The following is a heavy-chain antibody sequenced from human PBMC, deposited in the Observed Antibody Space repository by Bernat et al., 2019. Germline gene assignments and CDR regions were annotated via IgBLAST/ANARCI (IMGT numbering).Heavy chain of an antibody. CDR1: GFTFSSYW. CDR2: INQDESGK. V-gene: IGHV3-7*04. CDR3: AGVDY. Sequence: EVQLVESGGGLVQPGGSLRLSCAGSGFTFSSYWMNWFRQAPGKGLEWVANINQDESGKYFVDDVKGRYTTSRDNAENAVYLEMNSLRAEDAALYYCAGVDYWGRGTLVTVSS. J-gene: IGHJ4*02.